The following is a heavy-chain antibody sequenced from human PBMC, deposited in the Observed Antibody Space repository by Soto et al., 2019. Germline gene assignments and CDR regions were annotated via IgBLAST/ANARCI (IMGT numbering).Heavy chain of an antibody. Sequence: SETLSLTCAVSGGSISSYYWSWIRQPPGKGLEWIGYIYYSGSTNYNPSLKSRVTISVDTSKNQFSLKLSSVTAADTAVYYCARADWGSGWLNWFDPWGQGTLVTVSS. V-gene: IGHV4-59*01. D-gene: IGHD6-19*01. J-gene: IGHJ5*02. CDR1: GGSISSYY. CDR3: ARADWGSGWLNWFDP. CDR2: IYYSGST.